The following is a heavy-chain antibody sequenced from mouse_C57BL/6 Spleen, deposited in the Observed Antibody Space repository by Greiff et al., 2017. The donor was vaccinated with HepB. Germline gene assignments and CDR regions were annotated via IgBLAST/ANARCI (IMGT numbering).Heavy chain of an antibody. J-gene: IGHJ4*01. V-gene: IGHV1-80*01. D-gene: IGHD1-1*01. Sequence: QVQLQQSGAELVKPGASVKISCKASGYAFSSYWMNWVKQRPGKGLEWIGQIYPGDGDTNYNGKCKGKATLTADKSSSTAYMQLSSLTSEDSAVYFCARGSSPPYAMDYWGQGTSVTVSS. CDR1: GYAFSSYW. CDR2: IYPGDGDT. CDR3: ARGSSPPYAMDY.